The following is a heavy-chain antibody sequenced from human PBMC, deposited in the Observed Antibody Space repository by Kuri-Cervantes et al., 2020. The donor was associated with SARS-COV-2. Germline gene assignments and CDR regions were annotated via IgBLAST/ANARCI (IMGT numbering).Heavy chain of an antibody. D-gene: IGHD5-12*01. CDR1: GGSFSGYY. Sequence: SKTLSLTCAVYGGSFSGYYWSWIRQPPGKGLEWIGEINHSGSTNYNPSLKSRVTISVDTSKNQFSLKLSSVTAADTAVYYCARGGYVVYYYYYGMDVWGQGTTVTVSS. CDR2: INHSGST. V-gene: IGHV4-34*01. J-gene: IGHJ6*02. CDR3: ARGGYVVYYYYYGMDV.